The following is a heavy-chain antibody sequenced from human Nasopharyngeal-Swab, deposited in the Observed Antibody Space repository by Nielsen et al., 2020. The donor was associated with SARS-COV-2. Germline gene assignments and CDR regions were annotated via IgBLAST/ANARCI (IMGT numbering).Heavy chain of an antibody. CDR3: ARQGYYYDSSGYLRRAGAFDI. V-gene: IGHV4-39*01. J-gene: IGHJ3*02. Sequence: SETLSLTCTVSGGSISSSSYYWGWIRQPPGKGLEWIGSIYYSGSTYYNPSLKSRVTISVDTSKNQFSLKLSSVTAADTAVYYCARQGYYYDSSGYLRRAGAFDIWGQGTMVTVSS. CDR2: IYYSGST. CDR1: GGSISSSSYY. D-gene: IGHD3-22*01.